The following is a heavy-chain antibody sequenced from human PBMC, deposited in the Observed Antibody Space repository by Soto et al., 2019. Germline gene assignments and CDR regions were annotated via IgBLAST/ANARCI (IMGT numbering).Heavy chain of an antibody. CDR1: GDSINSYW. CDR3: AREGSGSFYVDY. D-gene: IGHD1-26*01. J-gene: IGHJ4*02. CDR2: VYTSGTT. V-gene: IGHV4-4*07. Sequence: QVQLQESGPGLVKPSETLSLTCTVSGDSINSYWWSWIRQSAGKGLEWIGRVYTSGTTNYNPSLKSRVTMSVDTSRNQFSLKLSSVTAADTPIYYCAREGSGSFYVDYWGQGTLVTVSS.